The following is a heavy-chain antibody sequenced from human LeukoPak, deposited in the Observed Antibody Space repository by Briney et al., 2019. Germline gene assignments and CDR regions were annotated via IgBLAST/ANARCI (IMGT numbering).Heavy chain of an antibody. D-gene: IGHD3-22*01. CDR1: GFTFSDYY. V-gene: IGHV3-11*01. CDR2: ISSSGSTI. J-gene: IGHJ4*02. Sequence: GGSLRLSCAASGFTFSDYYMSWIRQAPGKGLEWVSYISSSGSTIYYADSVKGRFTISRDNAKNSLYLQMNSLRAEDTAVYYCARSNRYYDSSGYFDYWGQGTLVTVSS. CDR3: ARSNRYYDSSGYFDY.